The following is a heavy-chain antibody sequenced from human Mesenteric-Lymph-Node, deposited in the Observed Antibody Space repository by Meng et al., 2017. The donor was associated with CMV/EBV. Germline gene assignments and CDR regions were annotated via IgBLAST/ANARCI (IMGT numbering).Heavy chain of an antibody. D-gene: IGHD3-16*01. Sequence: GESLKISCAASGFTFSDYFLNWIRQAPGKGLEWVSHISSSGRIIYYADSVKGRFTISRDNAKNSLYLQVNSLRPEDTALYYCVKDLGVDGHYFDYWGQGTLVTVSS. CDR3: VKDLGVDGHYFDY. J-gene: IGHJ4*02. V-gene: IGHV3-11*01. CDR1: GFTFSDYF. CDR2: ISSSGRII.